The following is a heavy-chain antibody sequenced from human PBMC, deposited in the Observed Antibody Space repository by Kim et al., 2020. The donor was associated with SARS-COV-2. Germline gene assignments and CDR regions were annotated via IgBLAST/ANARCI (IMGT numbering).Heavy chain of an antibody. CDR2: INHSGST. Sequence: SETLSLTCAVYGGSFSGYYWSWIRQPPGKGLEWIGEINHSGSTNYNPSLKSRVTISVDTSKNQFSLKLSSVTAADTAVYYCARGDLFTMVRGVIISHSQNFDYWGQGTLVTVSS. CDR3: ARGDLFTMVRGVIISHSQNFDY. CDR1: GGSFSGYY. V-gene: IGHV4-34*01. J-gene: IGHJ4*02. D-gene: IGHD3-10*01.